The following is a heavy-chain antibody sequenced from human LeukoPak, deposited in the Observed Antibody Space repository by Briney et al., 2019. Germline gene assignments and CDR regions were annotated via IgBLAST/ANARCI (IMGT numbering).Heavy chain of an antibody. CDR2: ISGSGGST. CDR1: GFTFSSSA. J-gene: IGHJ6*04. D-gene: IGHD3-10*02. Sequence: GGSLRLSCAASGFTFSSSAMNWVRQAPGKGLEWVSAISGSGGSTYYADSVKGRFTISRDNSRNTLYLQMNSLRAEDTAVYYCAELGITMIGGVWGKGTTVTISS. V-gene: IGHV3-23*01. CDR3: AELGITMIGGV.